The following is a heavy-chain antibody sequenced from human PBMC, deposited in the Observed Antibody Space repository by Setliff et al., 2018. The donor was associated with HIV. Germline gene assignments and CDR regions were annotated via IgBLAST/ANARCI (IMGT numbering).Heavy chain of an antibody. J-gene: IGHJ1*01. CDR2: MNPNTGVS. Sequence: EASVKVSCKASGHTFTNVDIHWLRRATGQGLEWMGWMNPNTGVSGYALKFQARVTMTRDTSISTAYMELRSLRSEDTAVYYCAKVWPRGLISFYGYWGQGTLVTVSS. CDR3: AKVWPRGLISFYGY. D-gene: IGHD2-2*01. CDR1: GHTFTNVD. V-gene: IGHV1-8*01.